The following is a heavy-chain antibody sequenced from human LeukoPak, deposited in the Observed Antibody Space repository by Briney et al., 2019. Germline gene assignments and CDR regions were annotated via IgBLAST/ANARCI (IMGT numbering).Heavy chain of an antibody. CDR3: ASLGVWFRELPDY. D-gene: IGHD3-10*01. CDR1: GGSISSSSYY. J-gene: IGHJ4*02. CDR2: IYYSGST. V-gene: IGHV4-39*01. Sequence: SETLSLTCTVSGGSISSSSYYWGWIRQPPGKGLEWIGSIYYSGSTYYNPSLKSRVTISVDTSKNQFSLKLSSVTAADTAVYYCASLGVWFRELPDYWGQGTLVTVSS.